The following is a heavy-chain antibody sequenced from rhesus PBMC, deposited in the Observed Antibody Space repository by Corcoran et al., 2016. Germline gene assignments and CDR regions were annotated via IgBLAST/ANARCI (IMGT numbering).Heavy chain of an antibody. CDR2: MNRSSGNT. Sequence: QVQLQESGPGLLKPSETLSLTCAVSGGSISGGYGCGWLRQPPGKGLEWIGSMNRSSGNTYYNPPLKSRVTISTDTSKNQFVLKLSSVTAADTAVYYCAREGFDYWGQGVLVTVSS. CDR3: AREGFDY. V-gene: IGHV4S7*01. CDR1: GGSISGGYG. J-gene: IGHJ4*01.